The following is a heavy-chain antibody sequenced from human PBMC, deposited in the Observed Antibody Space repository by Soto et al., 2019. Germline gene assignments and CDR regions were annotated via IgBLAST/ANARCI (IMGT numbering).Heavy chain of an antibody. V-gene: IGHV3-23*01. J-gene: IGHJ3*02. D-gene: IGHD1-26*01. Sequence: GGSLRLSCAVSGFTFSSYAMSWVRQAPGRGLEWVPAISSGGGSTYYADSVKGRFTISRDNSRNTLYLQMNSLRAEDTALYYCAIEKGGATSVHVFDIWGQGTMVTVSS. CDR1: GFTFSSYA. CDR3: AIEKGGATSVHVFDI. CDR2: ISSGGGST.